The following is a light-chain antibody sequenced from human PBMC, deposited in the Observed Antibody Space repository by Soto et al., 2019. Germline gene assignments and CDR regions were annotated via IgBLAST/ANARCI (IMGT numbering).Light chain of an antibody. J-gene: IGLJ1*01. CDR2: GVF. CDR1: RSDVGGYNY. V-gene: IGLV2-14*01. Sequence: QSVLTQPASVSGSPGQSITISCTGTRSDVGGYNYVSWYQQHPGTAPKLVIYGVFNRPSGISTRFSGSRSGNTASLTISGLQAEDEAEYYCNSYTASSTFVFGTGTKGTGL. CDR3: NSYTASSTFV.